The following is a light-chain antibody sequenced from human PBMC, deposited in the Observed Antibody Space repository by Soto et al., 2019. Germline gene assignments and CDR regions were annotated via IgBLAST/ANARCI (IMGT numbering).Light chain of an antibody. J-gene: IGLJ1*01. CDR1: SSDVGAHNF. V-gene: IGLV2-8*01. CDR3: SSYAGSNNYV. Sequence: QSALTQPPSASGSPGQSVTISCTGTSSDVGAHNFVSWHQQHTGKAPKLMIYEVSKRPSGVPDRFSGSKSGNTASLTVSGLQAEDEADYYCSSYAGSNNYVFGPGTKLTVL. CDR2: EVS.